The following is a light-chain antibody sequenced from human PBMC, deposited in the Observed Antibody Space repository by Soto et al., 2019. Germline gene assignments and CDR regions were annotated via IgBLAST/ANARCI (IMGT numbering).Light chain of an antibody. CDR1: QSVSSTY. CDR3: PQYGNSPL. V-gene: IGKV3-20*01. J-gene: IGKJ4*01. CDR2: GAS. Sequence: EIVLTQSPGTLSLSPGERATLSCRASQSVSSTYLAWYQQKPGQAPRLLIYGASSRATGIPDRFSGSGSGTDFTLTISRLEPEDFAVYYCPQYGNSPLFGGGTKVEIK.